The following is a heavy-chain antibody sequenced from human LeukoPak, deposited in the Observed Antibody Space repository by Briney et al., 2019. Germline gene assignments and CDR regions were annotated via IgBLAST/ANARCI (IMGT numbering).Heavy chain of an antibody. CDR2: LNHSGST. CDR1: GGSFSGYY. J-gene: IGHJ5*02. CDR3: AVWQQVVRGDWFDP. Sequence: PSETLSLTCAVYGGSFSGYYWSWIRQPPGKGLEWIGELNHSGSTNYNPSLKSRVTISVDTSKNQFSLKLSSVTAADTAVYYCAVWQQVVRGDWFDPWGQGTLVTVSS. D-gene: IGHD6-13*01. V-gene: IGHV4-34*01.